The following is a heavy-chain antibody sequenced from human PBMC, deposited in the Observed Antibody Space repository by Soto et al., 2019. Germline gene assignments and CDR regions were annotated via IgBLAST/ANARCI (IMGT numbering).Heavy chain of an antibody. D-gene: IGHD2-2*01. J-gene: IGHJ4*02. Sequence: QVQLVQSGAEVKKPGSSVKVSCKASGGTFSSYTISWVRQAPGQGLEWMGRIIPILGIANYAQKFQGRATITADKSTSTAYMELRSLRDEDTAVYYCARDRLCSSTSCYDSFDYWGQGTLVTVSS. CDR2: IIPILGIA. CDR1: GGTFSSYT. CDR3: ARDRLCSSTSCYDSFDY. V-gene: IGHV1-69*08.